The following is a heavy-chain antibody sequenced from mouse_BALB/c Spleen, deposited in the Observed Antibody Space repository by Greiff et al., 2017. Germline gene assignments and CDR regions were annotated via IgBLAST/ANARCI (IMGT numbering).Heavy chain of an antibody. CDR1: GFSFTGYG. Sequence: VMLVESGPGLVAPSQSLSITCTVSGFSFTGYGVHWVRQPPGKGLEWLGMIWGDGSTDYNSALKSRLSISKDNSKSQVFLKMNSLQTDDTARYYCAREDYYEMDYWGQGTSVTVSS. CDR2: IWGDGST. J-gene: IGHJ4*01. V-gene: IGHV2-6-7*01. CDR3: AREDYYEMDY.